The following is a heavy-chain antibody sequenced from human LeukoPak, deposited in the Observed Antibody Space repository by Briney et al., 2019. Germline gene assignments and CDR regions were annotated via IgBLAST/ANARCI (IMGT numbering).Heavy chain of an antibody. D-gene: IGHD6-19*01. Sequence: PGESLKISCKGSGYSFTSYWIGWVRQMPGKGLEWMGIIYPGDSDTRYSPSFQGQVTISADKSTSTAYLQWSSLKASDTAMYYCAINPAAGTDAFDIWGQGTMVTVSS. CDR3: AINPAAGTDAFDI. CDR1: GYSFTSYW. V-gene: IGHV5-51*01. CDR2: IYPGDSDT. J-gene: IGHJ3*02.